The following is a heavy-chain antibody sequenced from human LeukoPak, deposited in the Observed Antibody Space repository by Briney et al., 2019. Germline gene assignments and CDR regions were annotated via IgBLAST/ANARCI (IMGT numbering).Heavy chain of an antibody. V-gene: IGHV3-49*03. CDR3: TRGGRHDFWSGYPNLDY. CDR1: GFTFGDYA. CDR2: IRSKAYGGTT. D-gene: IGHD3-3*01. J-gene: IGHJ4*02. Sequence: GGSLRLSCTASGFTFGDYAMSWFRQASGKGLEWVGFIRSKAYGGTTEYAASVKGRFTISRDDSKSIAYLQVNSLKTEDTAVYYCTRGGRHDFWSGYPNLDYWGQGTLVTVSS.